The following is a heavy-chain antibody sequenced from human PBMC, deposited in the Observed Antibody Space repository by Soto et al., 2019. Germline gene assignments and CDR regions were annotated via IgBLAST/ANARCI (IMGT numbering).Heavy chain of an antibody. Sequence: SGPTLVNPTQTLTLTCTFSGFSLTTSRMCVTWIRQPPGKALEWLALINWRDNKYYTTSLKTRLTLSKDTSKNQVVLTLTNMDPVDTGTYYCARILKGGTFDWLQIDCWGQGALVTVSS. CDR2: INWRDNK. J-gene: IGHJ4*02. CDR3: ARILKGGTFDWLQIDC. D-gene: IGHD3-9*01. CDR1: GFSLTTSRMC. V-gene: IGHV2-70*01.